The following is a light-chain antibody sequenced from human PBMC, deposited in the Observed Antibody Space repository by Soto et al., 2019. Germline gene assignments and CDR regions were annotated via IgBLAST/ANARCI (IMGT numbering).Light chain of an antibody. Sequence: TPSPNSPSXSVGNRXTSTCXAIQGISSYLAWYQQKPGKAPKLLIYAASTLQSGVPSRFSGSGSGTDFTLTISSLQADDFGSYYSQHSNVWLEGFAEGT. J-gene: IGKJ1*01. CDR3: QHSNVWLEG. CDR1: QGISSY. V-gene: IGKV1-9*01. CDR2: AAS.